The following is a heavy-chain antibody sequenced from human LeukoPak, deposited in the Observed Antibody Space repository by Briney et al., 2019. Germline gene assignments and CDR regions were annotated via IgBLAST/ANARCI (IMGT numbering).Heavy chain of an antibody. CDR2: IYPGDSDR. V-gene: IGHV5-51*01. D-gene: IGHD3-16*01. Sequence: GESLKISCKGSGYRFISCWIGWVRQMPGKGLEWMGTIYPGDSDRRDSPSFQGQVTISVDKSISTAYLQWSSLKASDTAMYYCARRGDFGNWDGFDIWGQGTMITVSS. CDR1: GYRFISCW. CDR3: ARRGDFGNWDGFDI. J-gene: IGHJ3*02.